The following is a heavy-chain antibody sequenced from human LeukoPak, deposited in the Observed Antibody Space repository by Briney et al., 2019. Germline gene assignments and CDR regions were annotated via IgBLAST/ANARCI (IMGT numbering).Heavy chain of an antibody. CDR1: GGTFSIYA. J-gene: IGHJ5*02. V-gene: IGHV1-69*04. Sequence: SVKVSCKASGGTFSIYAISWVRQAPGQGLEWMGRIIPILGIANYAQKFQGRVTITADKSTSTAYMELSSLRSEDTAVYYCARLKGADSSGTGGPWGQGTLVTVSS. CDR2: IIPILGIA. CDR3: ARLKGADSSGTGGP. D-gene: IGHD3-22*01.